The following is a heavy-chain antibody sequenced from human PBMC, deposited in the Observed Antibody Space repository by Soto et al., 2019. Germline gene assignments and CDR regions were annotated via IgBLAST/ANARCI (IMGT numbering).Heavy chain of an antibody. CDR3: ARVPRDYSYSGRDL. J-gene: IGHJ6*04. CDR2: IYYSGST. CDR1: GGSISSYY. Sequence: SETLSLTCTVSGGSISSYYWSWIRQPPGKGLEWIGYIYYSGSTNYNPSLKSRVTISVDTSKNQFSLKLSSVTAADTAVYYCARVPRDYSYSGRDLGGKGTRVTVP. V-gene: IGHV4-59*01.